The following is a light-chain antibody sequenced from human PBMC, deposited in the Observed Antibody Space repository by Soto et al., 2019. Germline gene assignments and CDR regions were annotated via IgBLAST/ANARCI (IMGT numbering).Light chain of an antibody. V-gene: IGKV4-1*01. CDR1: QSVLYNSNNKNY. CDR3: QQYYSTPLT. J-gene: IGKJ4*01. Sequence: DIVMTHSPDSLAVSLGERATINCKSSQSVLYNSNNKNYLAWYQQKPGQPPKLLIYWASTRESGVPDRFSGSGSGTDFTLTISSLQAEDVAVYYCQQYYSTPLTFGGGTKVEIK. CDR2: WAS.